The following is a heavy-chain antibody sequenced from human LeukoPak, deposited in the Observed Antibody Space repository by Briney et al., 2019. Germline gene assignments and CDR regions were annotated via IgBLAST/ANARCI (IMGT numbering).Heavy chain of an antibody. V-gene: IGHV4-34*01. D-gene: IGHD6-13*01. CDR1: GGSFSGYY. CDR3: ARGRQHDNWFDP. CDR2: INHSGST. J-gene: IGHJ5*02. Sequence: SETLSLTCAVYGGSFSGYYWSWIRQPPGKGLEWIGEINHSGSTNYNPSLKSRVTISVDTSKNQFSRKLSSVTAADTAVYYCARGRQHDNWFDPWGQGTLVTVSS.